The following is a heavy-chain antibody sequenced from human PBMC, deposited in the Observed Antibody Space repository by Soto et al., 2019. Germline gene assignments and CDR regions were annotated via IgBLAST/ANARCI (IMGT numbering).Heavy chain of an antibody. Sequence: QVQLVESGGGVVQPGRSLRLSCAASGFTFISYAMHWVRQAPGKGLEWVAVISFDGSTEYYADSVKGRFTISRDNSKNSVYLPMNSLRSEDTAVYYGARSRHGSGSYTHFYYGLDVWGQGTPVTVSS. D-gene: IGHD3-10*01. CDR2: ISFDGSTE. J-gene: IGHJ6*02. CDR1: GFTFISYA. CDR3: ARSRHGSGSYTHFYYGLDV. V-gene: IGHV3-30-3*01.